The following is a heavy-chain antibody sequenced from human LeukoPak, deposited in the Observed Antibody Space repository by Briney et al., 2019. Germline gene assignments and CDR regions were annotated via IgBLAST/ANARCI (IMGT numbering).Heavy chain of an antibody. V-gene: IGHV1-69*05. CDR3: ARVLAD. J-gene: IGHJ4*02. Sequence: ASVKVSCKASGGTFSTYTISWVRQAPGQGLEWMGGLIPMFGTPKYAQKFQGRVTITTDESTSTAYLELSSLRSEDTAVYYCARVLADWGQGTLVTVSA. D-gene: IGHD6-13*01. CDR2: LIPMFGTP. CDR1: GGTFSTYT.